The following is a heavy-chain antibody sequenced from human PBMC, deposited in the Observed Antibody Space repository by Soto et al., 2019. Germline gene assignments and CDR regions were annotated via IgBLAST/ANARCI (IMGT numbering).Heavy chain of an antibody. CDR2: IKSKTDGGTT. J-gene: IGHJ6*03. D-gene: IGHD2-2*01. CDR3: TTVCSSTSCYSRMGYYYYYYMDV. V-gene: IGHV3-15*01. Sequence: EVQLVESGGGLVKPGGSLRLSCAASGFTFSNAWMSWVRQAPGKGLEWVGRIKSKTDGGTTDYAAPVKGRFTISRDDSKNTLYLQMNSLKTEDTAVYYCTTVCSSTSCYSRMGYYYYYYMDVWGKGTTVTVSS. CDR1: GFTFSNAW.